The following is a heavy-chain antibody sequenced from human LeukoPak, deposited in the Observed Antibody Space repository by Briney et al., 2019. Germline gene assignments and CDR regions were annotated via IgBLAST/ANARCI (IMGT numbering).Heavy chain of an antibody. J-gene: IGHJ6*03. CDR1: GFTFSSYS. D-gene: IGHD4-11*01. V-gene: IGHV3-21*01. Sequence: GGSLRLSCAASGFTFSSYSMNWVRQAPGKGLEWVSFISTSSSYIHNADSVKGRFTISRDNAKNSLYLQMSSLRAEDTAVYYCTRIEETATTAAIIRKYSYYYYYMDVWGKGNTVTVSS. CDR3: TRIEETATTAAIIRKYSYYYYYMDV. CDR2: ISTSSSYI.